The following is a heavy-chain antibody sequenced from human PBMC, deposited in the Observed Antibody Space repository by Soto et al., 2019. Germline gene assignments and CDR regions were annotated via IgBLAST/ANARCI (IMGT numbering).Heavy chain of an antibody. D-gene: IGHD3-22*01. J-gene: IGHJ1*01. CDR2: IWYDGSNK. Sequence: QVQLVESGGGVVQPGRSLRLSCAASGFTFSSYGMHWVRQAPGKGLEWVAVIWYDGSNKYYADSVKGRFTISRDNSKNTLYLQMNSLRVEDTAVYYCARPGYYDSSPDAEYFQHWGQGTLVTVSS. CDR1: GFTFSSYG. V-gene: IGHV3-33*01. CDR3: ARPGYYDSSPDAEYFQH.